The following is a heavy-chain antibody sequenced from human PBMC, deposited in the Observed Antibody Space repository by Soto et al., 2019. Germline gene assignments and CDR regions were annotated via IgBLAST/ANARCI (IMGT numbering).Heavy chain of an antibody. V-gene: IGHV4-4*07. CDR2: IYTSGST. Sequence: PSETLSLTCTVSGGSISSYYWSWIRQPAGKGLEWIGRIYTSGSTNYNPSLKSRVTMSVDTSKNQFSLRLMSLTAADTAVYYCARDQGVAAAGITWFDPWGQGSLVTVSS. D-gene: IGHD6-13*01. CDR3: ARDQGVAAAGITWFDP. J-gene: IGHJ5*02. CDR1: GGSISSYY.